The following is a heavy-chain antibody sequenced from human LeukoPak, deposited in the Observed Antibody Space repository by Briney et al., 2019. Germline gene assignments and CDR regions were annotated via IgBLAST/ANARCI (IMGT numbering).Heavy chain of an antibody. V-gene: IGHV5-51*01. Sequence: GESLKISCKGSGYSFTSYWIGWVRQMPGKGLEWMGIIYPGDSDTRYSPSFQGQVTISADKSISTAYLQWSSLKASDTAMYYCARFGLPFPDQWLVGWYFDLWGRGTLVTVSS. J-gene: IGHJ2*01. CDR3: ARFGLPFPDQWLVGWYFDL. CDR1: GYSFTSYW. D-gene: IGHD6-19*01. CDR2: IYPGDSDT.